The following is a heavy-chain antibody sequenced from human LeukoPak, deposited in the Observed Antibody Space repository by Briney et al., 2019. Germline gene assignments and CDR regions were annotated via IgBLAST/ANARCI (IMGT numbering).Heavy chain of an antibody. J-gene: IGHJ4*02. V-gene: IGHV3-13*01. D-gene: IGHD1-1*01. CDR1: XXTFSDYD. CDR2: IGTAGDT. CDR3: ARVAKERVGGVYYFDY. Sequence: LSGGSLRLSCAASXXTFSDYDMHWVRQATGKGLEWVSAIGTAGDTYYTGSVKGRFTISRENAKNSLYPQMNSLRAGDTAVYYCARVAKERVGGVYYFDYWGQGTLVTVSS.